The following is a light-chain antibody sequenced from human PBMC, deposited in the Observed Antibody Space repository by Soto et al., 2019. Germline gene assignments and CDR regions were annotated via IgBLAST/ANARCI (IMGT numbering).Light chain of an antibody. CDR1: ENVTTY. Sequence: SAIALTLSPVARAAPSGRASENVTTYLDWYQQKPGQAPGLLIYESPNRATGIPARFSGSGSGTDFTLTISSLEPEDFAVYYCQQGDNFPLTFGQGTKVDIK. CDR2: ESP. CDR3: QQGDNFPLT. J-gene: IGKJ1*01. V-gene: IGKV3-11*01.